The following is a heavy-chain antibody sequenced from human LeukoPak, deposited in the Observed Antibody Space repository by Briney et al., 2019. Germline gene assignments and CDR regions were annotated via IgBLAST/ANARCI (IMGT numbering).Heavy chain of an antibody. D-gene: IGHD2-2*01. Sequence: SETLSLTCTVSGGSISSYYWSWIRQPPEKGLEWIGEIFHSGSTYYNPSLKSRVTISVDKSKNQFYLKLNSVTAADTAVYYCARVARYCSDTRCHDWFDPWGQGTLVTVSS. CDR1: GGSISSYY. CDR2: IFHSGST. V-gene: IGHV4-59*12. CDR3: ARVARYCSDTRCHDWFDP. J-gene: IGHJ5*02.